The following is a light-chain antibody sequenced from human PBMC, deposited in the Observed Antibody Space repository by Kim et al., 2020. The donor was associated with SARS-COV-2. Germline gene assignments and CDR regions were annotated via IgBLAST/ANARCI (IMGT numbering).Light chain of an antibody. V-gene: IGLV3-1*01. CDR3: QAWDSNYWV. CDR2: QNT. J-gene: IGLJ3*02. CDR1: RLGEKF. Sequence: SYELTQPPSVSVSPGQTASITCSGDRLGEKFACWYQQKPGQSPVLVIYQNTKRPSGIPERFSGSNSGNTATLTVSGTQAMDEADYYCQAWDSNYWVF.